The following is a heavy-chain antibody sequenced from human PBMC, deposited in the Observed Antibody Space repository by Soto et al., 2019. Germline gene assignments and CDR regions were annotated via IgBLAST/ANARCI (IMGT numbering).Heavy chain of an antibody. CDR3: ARRLRYGYKSRCIAMDV. CDR1: GFSFTRYW. V-gene: IGHV5-51*01. D-gene: IGHD2-8*01. CDR2: VWPADSEA. J-gene: IGHJ6*02. Sequence: GESLKISCKSYGFSFTRYWIAWVRQLPGQGLAWMGIVWPADSEATYIPYFQGQVAMSVDRSINTAFLQWSSLNASATAINYCARRLRYGYKSRCIAMDVLRQGTTVTVSS.